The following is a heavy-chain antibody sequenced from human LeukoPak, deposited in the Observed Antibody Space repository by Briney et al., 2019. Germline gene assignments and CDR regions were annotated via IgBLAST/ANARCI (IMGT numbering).Heavy chain of an antibody. D-gene: IGHD6-19*01. CDR2: INHSGST. V-gene: IGHV4-34*01. CDR3: ARGRGYSSGPYHFDY. J-gene: IGHJ4*02. CDR1: GGSFSGYY. Sequence: SETLSLTCAVYGGSFSGYYWSWIRQPPGKGLGWIGEINHSGSTNYNPSLRSRVTISVDTSKNQFSLKLSSVTAADTAVYYCARGRGYSSGPYHFDYWGQGTLVTVSS.